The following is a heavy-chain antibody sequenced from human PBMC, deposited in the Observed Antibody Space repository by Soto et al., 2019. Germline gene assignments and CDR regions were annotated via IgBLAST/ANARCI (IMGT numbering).Heavy chain of an antibody. CDR3: VSDRGYGHASVPYS. D-gene: IGHD5-18*01. V-gene: IGHV3-30*03. CDR1: GFTFTSYG. Sequence: QAHLVEPGGGVVQPGRSLRLSCAASGFTFTSYGMHWVRQAPGTRLEWVAVISYDGGLQHYADSVKGRFTISRDNSKNMVLLKMNSLRAEDTAVYYCVSDRGYGHASVPYSWGQGTLVSVSS. J-gene: IGHJ4*02. CDR2: ISYDGGLQ.